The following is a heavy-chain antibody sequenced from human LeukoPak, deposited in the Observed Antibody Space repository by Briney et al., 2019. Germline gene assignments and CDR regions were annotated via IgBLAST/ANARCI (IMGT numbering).Heavy chain of an antibody. CDR3: AKGCSGGSCYLGAFDI. Sequence: GGSLRLSCAASGFTFSSYAMSWVRQAPGKGLEWVSAISGSGGSTYYADSVKGRFTISRGNSKNTLYLQMNSLRAEDTAVYYCAKGCSGGSCYLGAFDIWGQGTMVTVSS. CDR2: ISGSGGST. J-gene: IGHJ3*02. D-gene: IGHD2-15*01. V-gene: IGHV3-23*01. CDR1: GFTFSSYA.